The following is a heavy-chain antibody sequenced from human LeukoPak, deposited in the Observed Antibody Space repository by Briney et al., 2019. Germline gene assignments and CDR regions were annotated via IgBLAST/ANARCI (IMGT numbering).Heavy chain of an antibody. CDR2: ISSSGSTT. D-gene: IGHD1-26*01. Sequence: GGSLRLSCAASGFTFSSYEMNWVRQAPGKGLEWVSYISSSGSTTYYADSMKGRFTISRDNAKNSLYLQMNSLRAEDTPVYYCSTHRREPTKVRWFDSWGQGTLVTVSS. J-gene: IGHJ5*01. CDR3: STHRREPTKVRWFDS. CDR1: GFTFSSYE. V-gene: IGHV3-48*03.